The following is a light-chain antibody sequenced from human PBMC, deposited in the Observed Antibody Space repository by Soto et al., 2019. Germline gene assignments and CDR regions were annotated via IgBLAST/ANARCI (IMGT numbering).Light chain of an antibody. V-gene: IGKV3-15*01. CDR1: QSVSSN. CDR2: GAS. J-gene: IGKJ4*01. CDR3: QQYNNWPLT. Sequence: EIGMTQSQATLSVSPGERATLSCRASQSVSSNLAWYQQKPGQAPRLLIYGASTRATGIPARFSGSGSGTEFTLTISSLQSEDFAVYYCQQYNNWPLTFGGGTKVDIK.